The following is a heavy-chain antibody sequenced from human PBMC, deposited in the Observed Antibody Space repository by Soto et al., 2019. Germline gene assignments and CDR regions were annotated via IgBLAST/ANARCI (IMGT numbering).Heavy chain of an antibody. CDR3: AKDSHSSGWYYLDY. CDR1: GFTFSSYA. Sequence: GGSLRLSCAASGFTFSSYAMSWVRQAPGKGLEWVSAISGSGGSTYYADSVKGRFTISRDNSKNTLYLQMNSLRAEDTAVYYCAKDSHSSGWYYLDYHGKGTLVTVSS. D-gene: IGHD6-19*01. J-gene: IGHJ4*02. V-gene: IGHV3-23*01. CDR2: ISGSGGST.